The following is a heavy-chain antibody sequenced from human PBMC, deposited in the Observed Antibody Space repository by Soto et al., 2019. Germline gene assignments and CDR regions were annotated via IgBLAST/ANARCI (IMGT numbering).Heavy chain of an antibody. CDR1: GYTFTRSY. V-gene: IGHV1-46*01. CDR2: IDPSGGGT. D-gene: IGHD3-10*01. J-gene: IGHJ6*02. CDR3: ARSQITMVRGVTGMDV. Sequence: GASVKVSCKASGYTFTRSYVLRVRQAPGQGSEWVGIIDPSGGGTNCAQKFQGRGTMTRDTSTSTVYMEVSSLRSEDTAVYYCARSQITMVRGVTGMDVWGQGTTVTVSS.